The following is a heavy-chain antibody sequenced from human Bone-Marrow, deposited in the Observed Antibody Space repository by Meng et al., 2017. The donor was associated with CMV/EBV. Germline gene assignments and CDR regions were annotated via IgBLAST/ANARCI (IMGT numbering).Heavy chain of an antibody. CDR3: ARDILTGDFDY. J-gene: IGHJ4*02. CDR1: GFSFSSYW. V-gene: IGHV3-21*01. D-gene: IGHD3-9*01. CDR2: ISSSSSYI. Sequence: GGPLRLSCVVSGFSFSSYWMSWVRQAPGKGLEWVSSISSSSSYIYYADSVKGRFTISRDNAKNSLYLQMNSLRAEDTAVYYCARDILTGDFDYWGQGTLVTGSS.